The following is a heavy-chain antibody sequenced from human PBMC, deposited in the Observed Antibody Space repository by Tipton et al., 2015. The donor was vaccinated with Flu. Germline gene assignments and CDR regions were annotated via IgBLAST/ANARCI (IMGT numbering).Heavy chain of an antibody. CDR1: GGSISSGGYY. CDR2: IYYSGST. J-gene: IGHJ5*02. D-gene: IGHD2-2*01. Sequence: TLSLTCTVSGGSISSGGYYWSWIRQHPGKGLEWVGYIYYSGSTYYNPSLKSRVTISVDTSKNQFSLKLSSVTAADTAVYYCARDVSAGYAAAHWFDPWGQGTLVTVSS. CDR3: ARDVSAGYAAAHWFDP. V-gene: IGHV4-31*03.